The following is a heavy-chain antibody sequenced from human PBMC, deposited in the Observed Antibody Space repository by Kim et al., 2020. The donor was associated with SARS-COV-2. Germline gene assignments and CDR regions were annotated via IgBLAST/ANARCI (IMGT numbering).Heavy chain of an antibody. CDR3: ARQKNDYGDGAFDY. V-gene: IGHV4-59*08. D-gene: IGHD4-17*01. Sequence: NPSLQSRVTLSVDTSKNQFSLKLSSVTAADTAVYYCARQKNDYGDGAFDYWGQGTLVTVSS. J-gene: IGHJ4*02.